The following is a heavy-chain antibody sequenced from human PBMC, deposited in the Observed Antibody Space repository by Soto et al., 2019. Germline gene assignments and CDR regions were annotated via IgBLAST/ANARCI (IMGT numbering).Heavy chain of an antibody. V-gene: IGHV3-30*03. CDR2: ISSDGSNK. CDR3: AMDLYGGSSRFDF. Sequence: QVQLVESGGGVVQPGRSLRLSCAASGFTFSSNGIHWVRQAPGKGLEWVAVISSDGSNKYYADSVKGRFTISRDNSKNTLYLQMNSLRAEDTAVYYCAMDLYGGSSRFDFWGQGTLVNVSS. CDR1: GFTFSSNG. J-gene: IGHJ4*02. D-gene: IGHD2-15*01.